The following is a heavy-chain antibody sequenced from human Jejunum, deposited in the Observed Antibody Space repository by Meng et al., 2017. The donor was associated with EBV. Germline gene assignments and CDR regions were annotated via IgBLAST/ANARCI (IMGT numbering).Heavy chain of an antibody. CDR3: AKLLKY. V-gene: IGHV3-23*01. CDR2: VSGSGGNT. J-gene: IGHJ4*02. Sequence: EVQLLELGGGLVQPGGSLRLSCAASGFTFSSYSMSWVRQAPGKGLEWVSTVSGSGGNTYYADSVKGRFTISRDISKNTLYLQMNSLTAEDTAIYYCAKLLKYWGQGTLVTASS. CDR1: GFTFSSYS.